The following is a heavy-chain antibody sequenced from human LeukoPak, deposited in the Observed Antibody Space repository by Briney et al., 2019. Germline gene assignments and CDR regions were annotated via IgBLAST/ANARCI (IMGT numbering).Heavy chain of an antibody. D-gene: IGHD3-10*01. V-gene: IGHV3-53*01. Sequence: PGGSLRLSCAASGFTVSSNYMSWVRQAPGKGLEWVSVIYSGGSTYYADSVKGRFTISRDNSKNTLYLQMNSLRAEDTAVYYCARGNPRYRRGVICYWGQGTLVTVSS. CDR1: GFTVSSNY. CDR3: ARGNPRYRRGVICY. CDR2: IYSGGST. J-gene: IGHJ4*02.